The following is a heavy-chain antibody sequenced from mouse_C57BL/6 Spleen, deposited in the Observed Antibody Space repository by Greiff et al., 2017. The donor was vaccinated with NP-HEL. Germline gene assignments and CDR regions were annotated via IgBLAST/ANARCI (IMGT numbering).Heavy chain of an antibody. CDR2: IYPGSGST. CDR1: GYTFTSYW. Sequence: QVQLQQPGAELVKPGASVKMSCKASGYTFTSYWITWVKQRPGQGLEWIGNIYPGSGSTHYNEKFKSKATLTVDTSSSTAYMQLSSLTSEDAAVYYCARGYLDYWGQGTTLTVSS. V-gene: IGHV1-55*01. CDR3: ARGYLDY. J-gene: IGHJ2*01.